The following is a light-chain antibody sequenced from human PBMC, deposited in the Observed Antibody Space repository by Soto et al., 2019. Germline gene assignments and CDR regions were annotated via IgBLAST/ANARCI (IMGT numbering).Light chain of an antibody. J-gene: IGLJ2*01. CDR3: QVWDGSNDHVV. CDR1: NIGSKS. V-gene: IGLV3-21*04. Sequence: SYELTQPPSVSVAPGKTASITCGGNNIGSKSVHWYQQKPGQAPVLVIYYDSDRPSGIPERFSGSNSGHTATLTISRVEAGDEADYYCQVWDGSNDHVVFGGGTKLTVL. CDR2: YDS.